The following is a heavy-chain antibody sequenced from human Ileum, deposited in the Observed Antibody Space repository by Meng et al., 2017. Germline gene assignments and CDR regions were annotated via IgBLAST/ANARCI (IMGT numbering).Heavy chain of an antibody. CDR2: IHNSGNS. CDR3: ARSPTLSTVADNFYFDS. V-gene: IGHV4-38-2*01. D-gene: IGHD4-23*01. CDR1: RYSISSGYY. Sequence: SETLSLTCGVSRYSISSGYYWGWVRQPPGKELEWIGSIHNSGNSNYSPSLKSRVTISVDTSKNQFSLTLYSVTAADTAVYYCARSPTLSTVADNFYFDSWSQGSLVTVSS. J-gene: IGHJ4*02.